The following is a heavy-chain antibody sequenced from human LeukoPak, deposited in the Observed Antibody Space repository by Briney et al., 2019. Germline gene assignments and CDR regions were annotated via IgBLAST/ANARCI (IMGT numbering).Heavy chain of an antibody. D-gene: IGHD2-15*01. CDR2: ISGSGGST. V-gene: IGHV3-23*01. CDR1: GFTFSSYA. Sequence: GGTLRLSCAASGFTFSSYAMSWVRQAPGKGLEWVSAISGSGGSTYYADSVKGRFTISRDNSKNTLYLQMNSVRAEDTAVYYCAKVAVWVAATNIHYWAQGTLVTVSS. J-gene: IGHJ4*02. CDR3: AKVAVWVAATNIHY.